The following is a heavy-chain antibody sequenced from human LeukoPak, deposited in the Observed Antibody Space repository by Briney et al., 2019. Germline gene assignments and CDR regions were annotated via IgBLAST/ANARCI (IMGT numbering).Heavy chain of an antibody. CDR1: GFTFSSYS. D-gene: IGHD6-19*01. CDR3: ARGVAISSSGWYDTFDY. J-gene: IGHJ4*02. V-gene: IGHV3-64*02. Sequence: PGGSLRLSCAASGFTFSSYSMYWVRQAPGKGLEFVSVISTNGDRTYYADSVKGRFTISRDNSKNTLYLQMGSLRADDMAVYYCARGVAISSSGWYDTFDYWGQGALVTISS. CDR2: ISTNGDRT.